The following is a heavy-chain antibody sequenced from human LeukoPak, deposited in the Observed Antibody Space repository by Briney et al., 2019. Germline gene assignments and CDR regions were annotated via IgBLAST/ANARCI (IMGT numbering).Heavy chain of an antibody. Sequence: SETLSLTCAVSGGSISSGGYSWSWIRQPPGKGLEWIGYIYHSGSTYYNPSLKSRVTISVDRSKNQFSLKLSSVTAADTAVYYCARHPSGGFWSGYSKYYFDYWGQGTLVTVSS. V-gene: IGHV4-30-2*01. D-gene: IGHD3-3*01. CDR1: GGSISSGGYS. J-gene: IGHJ4*02. CDR2: IYHSGST. CDR3: ARHPSGGFWSGYSKYYFDY.